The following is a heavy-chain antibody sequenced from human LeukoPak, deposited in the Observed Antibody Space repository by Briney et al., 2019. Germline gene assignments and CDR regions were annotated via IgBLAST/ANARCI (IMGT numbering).Heavy chain of an antibody. CDR3: ASVVYDFWSGYYSPGAFDI. CDR2: IKQDGSEK. CDR1: GFTFSSYW. J-gene: IGHJ3*02. Sequence: AGGSLRLSCAASGFTFSSYWMSWVRQAPGKGLEWVANIKQDGSEKYYVDSVKGRFTISRDNAKNSLCLQMNSLRAEDTAVYYCASVVYDFWSGYYSPGAFDIWGQGTMVTVSS. V-gene: IGHV3-7*01. D-gene: IGHD3-3*01.